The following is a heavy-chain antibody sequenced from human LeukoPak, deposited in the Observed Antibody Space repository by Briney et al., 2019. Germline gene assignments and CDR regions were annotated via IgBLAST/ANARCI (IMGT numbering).Heavy chain of an antibody. D-gene: IGHD5-18*01. CDR1: GFTFSSYW. CDR3: ARVAYSYGYGFDY. V-gene: IGHV3-74*01. J-gene: IGHJ4*02. CDR2: INSDGSST. Sequence: QPGGSLRLSCAASGFTFSSYWMHWVRQAPGKGLVWVSRINSDGSSTSYADSVKGRFTISRDNSKNTLYLQMNSLRAEDTAVYYCARVAYSYGYGFDYWGQGTLVTVSS.